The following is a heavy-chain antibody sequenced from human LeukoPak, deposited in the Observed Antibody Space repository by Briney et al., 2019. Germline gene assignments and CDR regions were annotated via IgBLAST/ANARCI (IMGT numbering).Heavy chain of an antibody. V-gene: IGHV3-11*01. CDR2: ITNGGSTI. CDR3: ARDRGIVIPAMGYYFDY. J-gene: IGHJ4*02. CDR1: GFTFSDYY. Sequence: NPGGSLRLSCAASGFTFSDYYMSWIRQAPGKGLEWISYITNGGSTIYYADSVKGRFTISRDNAKNSLYLQMNNLGVEDTAVYYCARDRGIVIPAMGYYFDYWSQGTLVTVSS. D-gene: IGHD2-2*01.